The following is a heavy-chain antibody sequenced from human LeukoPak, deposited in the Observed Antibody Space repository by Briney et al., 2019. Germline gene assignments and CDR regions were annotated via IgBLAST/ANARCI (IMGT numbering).Heavy chain of an antibody. D-gene: IGHD6-6*01. Sequence: GGSLRLSCAASGFPVSTNYMSWVRQAPGKGLEWVSVISGDDSTYYADSVKGRFTISRDNSKNTLYLQMHSLRPEDTAVYYCAMSSSDSIFYYWGQGTLVTVSS. CDR3: AMSSSDSIFYY. CDR1: GFPVSTNY. V-gene: IGHV3-66*01. J-gene: IGHJ4*02. CDR2: ISGDDST.